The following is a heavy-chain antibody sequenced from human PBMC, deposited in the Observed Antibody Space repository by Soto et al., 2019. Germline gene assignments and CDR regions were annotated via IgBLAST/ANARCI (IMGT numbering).Heavy chain of an antibody. CDR3: ARVFLEWLLYGAFDI. CDR1: GYTFTSYY. V-gene: IGHV1-46*03. Sequence: ASVKVSCKASGYTFTSYYMHWVRQAPGQGLEWMGIINPSGGSTSYAQKFQGRVTMTRDTSTSTVYMELSSLRSEDTAVYYCARVFLEWLLYGAFDICGQGTMVPVSS. J-gene: IGHJ3*02. D-gene: IGHD3-3*01. CDR2: INPSGGST.